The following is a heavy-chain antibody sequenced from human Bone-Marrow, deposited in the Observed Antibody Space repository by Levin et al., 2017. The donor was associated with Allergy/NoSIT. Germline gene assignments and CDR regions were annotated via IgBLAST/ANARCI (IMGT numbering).Heavy chain of an antibody. V-gene: IGHV4-34*01. CDR2: IKHSGST. J-gene: IGHJ6*03. Sequence: SCAVYGGSFSDDQWSWIRQSPGRGLEWIGEIKHSGSTNYNPSLKSRVTLSLDTSKNQFSLILSSVTAADTAIYYCARVSKNYYYYYMDVWGKGTTVTVSS. CDR1: GGSFSDDQ. CDR3: ARVSKNYYYYYMDV.